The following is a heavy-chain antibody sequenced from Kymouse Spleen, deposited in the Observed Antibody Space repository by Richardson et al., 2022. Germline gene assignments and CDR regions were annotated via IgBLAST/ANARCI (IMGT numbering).Heavy chain of an antibody. Sequence: EVQLVESGGGLVQPGRSLRLSCAASGFTFDDYAMHWVRQAPGKGLEWVSGISWNSGSIGYADSVKGRFTISRDNAKNSLYLQMNSLRAEDTALYYCAKDNRGRGYYYYYGMDVWGQGTTVTVSS. V-gene: IGHV3-9*01. D-gene: IGHD3-10*01. CDR3: AKDNRGRGYYYYYGMDV. J-gene: IGHJ6*02. CDR2: ISWNSGSI. CDR1: GFTFDDYA.